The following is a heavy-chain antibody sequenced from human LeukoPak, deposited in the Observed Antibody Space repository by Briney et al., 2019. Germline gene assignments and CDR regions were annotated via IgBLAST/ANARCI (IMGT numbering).Heavy chain of an antibody. V-gene: IGHV3-23*01. D-gene: IGHD3-3*01. Sequence: GGSLRLSCAASGFTFSSYAMSWVRQAPGKGLEWVSAMSGSGASTYSADSVKGRFTISRDNSKNTLYLQMNSLRAEDTAVYYCAKMSGFLEWLTDYWGQGTLVTVSS. CDR1: GFTFSSYA. J-gene: IGHJ4*02. CDR3: AKMSGFLEWLTDY. CDR2: MSGSGAST.